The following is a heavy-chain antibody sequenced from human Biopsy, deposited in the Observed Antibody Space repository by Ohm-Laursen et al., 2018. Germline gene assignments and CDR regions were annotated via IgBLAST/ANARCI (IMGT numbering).Heavy chain of an antibody. D-gene: IGHD6-6*01. V-gene: IGHV1-69*13. J-gene: IGHJ6*02. CDR2: IMPAFGVV. CDR3: ARGEAARVNDNYRYRLDH. CDR1: GGNLRSYG. Sequence: SVKVSCKASGGNLRSYGISWVRQAPGQGLEWMGGIMPAFGVVNYGQNFEGRVTIDADDSTITVDLSSLTSEDTAVYYCARGEAARVNDNYRYRLDHWGQGTTVVVSS.